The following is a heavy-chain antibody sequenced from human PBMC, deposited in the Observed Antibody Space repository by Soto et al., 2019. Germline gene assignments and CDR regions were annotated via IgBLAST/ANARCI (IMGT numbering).Heavy chain of an antibody. J-gene: IGHJ6*01. Sequence: QVQLVQSGAEVKKPGSSVKLSCKTSGGTFRTSAISWVRQAPGQGLEWMGGIMPVFSTPDYAQKFQGRVTITADESTGTAYMELSSLRSEDTAVYYCARDKDPQQLGGNYYYIMDVWGQGTTVTVSS. CDR2: IMPVFSTP. CDR3: ARDKDPQQLGGNYYYIMDV. CDR1: GGTFRTSA. V-gene: IGHV1-69*12. D-gene: IGHD3-3*02.